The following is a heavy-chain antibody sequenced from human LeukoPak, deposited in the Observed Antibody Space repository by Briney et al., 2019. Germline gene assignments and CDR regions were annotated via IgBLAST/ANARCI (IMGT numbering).Heavy chain of an antibody. D-gene: IGHD5-18*01. J-gene: IGHJ5*02. V-gene: IGHV4-38-2*01. CDR1: GYSISSGYY. CDR2: IYHSGNP. CDR3: AANFEDTAIYP. Sequence: SETLSLTCAVSGYSISSGYYWGWIRQPPGKGLEWIGGIYHSGNPYYNPSLKSRVTISVDTSKNQFSLKLSSVTAADTAVYYCAANFEDTAIYPWGQGTLVTVSS.